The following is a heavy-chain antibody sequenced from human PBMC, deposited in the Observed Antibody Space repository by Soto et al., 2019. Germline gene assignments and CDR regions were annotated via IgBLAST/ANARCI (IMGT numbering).Heavy chain of an antibody. Sequence: HPGGSLRLSCAASGFTFSSYGMHWVRQAPGKGLEWVAVIWYDGSNKYYADSVKGRFTISRDNSKNTLYLQMNSLRAEDTAVYYCARDEGHYYGSGSYYHNPYGMDVWGQGTTVTVSS. J-gene: IGHJ6*02. D-gene: IGHD3-10*01. CDR2: IWYDGSNK. CDR1: GFTFSSYG. V-gene: IGHV3-33*01. CDR3: ARDEGHYYGSGSYYHNPYGMDV.